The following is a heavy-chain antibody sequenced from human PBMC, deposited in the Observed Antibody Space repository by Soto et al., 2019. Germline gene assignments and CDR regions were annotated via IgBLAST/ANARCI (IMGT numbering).Heavy chain of an antibody. CDR2: ISGSGGST. D-gene: IGHD3-3*01. CDR1: GFTFSSYA. V-gene: IGHV3-23*01. CDR3: AKEGDVTIFGVVIRGAFDY. J-gene: IGHJ4*02. Sequence: EVQLLESGGGLVQPGGSLRLSCAASGFTFSSYATSWVRQAPGKGLEWVSAISGSGGSTYYADSVKGRFTISRDNSKNTLYLQMNSLRAEDTAVYYCAKEGDVTIFGVVIRGAFDYWGQGTLVTVSS.